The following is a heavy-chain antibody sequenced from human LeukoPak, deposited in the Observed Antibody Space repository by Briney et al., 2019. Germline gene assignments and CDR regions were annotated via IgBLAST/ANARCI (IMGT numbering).Heavy chain of an antibody. CDR1: GFIFSSYR. CDR2: ISSSGSYI. D-gene: IGHD3-9*01. Sequence: GGSLRLSCAASGFIFSSYRMNWVRQAPGKGLEWVSSISSSGSYIYYADSVKGRFTISRDNAKNSLYLQMNSVRTEDTAVYFCARDPRYFDWLLNNNWFDPWGQGTPVTVSS. CDR3: ARDPRYFDWLLNNNWFDP. J-gene: IGHJ5*02. V-gene: IGHV3-21*01.